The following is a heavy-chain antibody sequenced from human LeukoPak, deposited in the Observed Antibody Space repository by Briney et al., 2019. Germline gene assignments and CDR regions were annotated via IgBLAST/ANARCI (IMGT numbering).Heavy chain of an antibody. D-gene: IGHD6-19*01. V-gene: IGHV3-23*01. CDR1: GFTFSSYA. J-gene: IGHJ4*02. CDR2: ISGSGGST. Sequence: GGSLRLSCAASGFTFSSYAMSWVRQAPGKGLKWVSAISGSGGSTYYADSVKGRFTISRDNSKNTLYLQMNSLRAEDTAVYYCAKDRFEYSTGWSDYWGQGTLVTVSS. CDR3: AKDRFEYSTGWSDY.